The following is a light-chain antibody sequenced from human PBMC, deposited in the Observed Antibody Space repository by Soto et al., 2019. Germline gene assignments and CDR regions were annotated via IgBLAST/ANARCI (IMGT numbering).Light chain of an antibody. J-gene: IGLJ3*02. CDR2: EGG. CDR3: CSYTDSKL. V-gene: IGLV2-23*01. CDR1: NSEFVDYNL. Sequence: QSALTQPASVSGSPGQSITISCTGSNSEFVDYNLVSWYQQHPGKAPKLIIYEGGKRPSGVSHRFSGSKSGNTASLTISGLQAQDEVDYYCCSYTDSKLFGGGTKLTVL.